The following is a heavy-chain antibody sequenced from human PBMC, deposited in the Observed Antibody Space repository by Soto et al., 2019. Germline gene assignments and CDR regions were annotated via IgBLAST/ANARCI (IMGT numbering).Heavy chain of an antibody. D-gene: IGHD5-18*01. Sequence: EVQLVESGGGLIQPGGSLRLSCAASGFTVSSNYMNWVRQAPGKGLEWVSVIYSGGRTYFADSVKGRFTISRDNSKNTLYLQMNSLRAEDSAVYYCASGLWLDYWGQGTLVTVSS. CDR1: GFTVSSNY. CDR2: IYSGGRT. V-gene: IGHV3-53*01. J-gene: IGHJ4*02. CDR3: ASGLWLDY.